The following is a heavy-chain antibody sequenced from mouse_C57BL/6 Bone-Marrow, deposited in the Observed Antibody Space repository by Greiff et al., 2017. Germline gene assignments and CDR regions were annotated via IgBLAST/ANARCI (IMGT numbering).Heavy chain of an antibody. CDR2: LYPGDGDT. D-gene: IGHD2-1*01. J-gene: IGHJ4*01. Sequence: QVQLQQSGPELVKPGASVKISCKASGYAFSSSWMNWVKQRPGKGLEWIGRLYPGDGDTNYNEKFKGKDTLTADKSSSTAYMQLNSLTSEDSAVYFCARRGGNYYAMDYWGQGTSVTVSS. CDR1: GYAFSSSW. CDR3: ARRGGNYYAMDY. V-gene: IGHV1-82*01.